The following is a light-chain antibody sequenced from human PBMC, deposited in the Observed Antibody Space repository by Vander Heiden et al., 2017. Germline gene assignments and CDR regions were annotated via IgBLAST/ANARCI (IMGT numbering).Light chain of an antibody. Sequence: NFMLTQPHSVSESPRKTVTISCTRSSGSMASNYVQWYQQRPGSSPTTVIYEDNQRPSGVPDRFSGSIDSSSNSASLTIAGLKTEDEADYYCQSYDSSNPVFGGGTKLTVL. CDR2: EDN. V-gene: IGLV6-57*01. CDR3: QSYDSSNPV. J-gene: IGLJ3*02. CDR1: SGSMASNY.